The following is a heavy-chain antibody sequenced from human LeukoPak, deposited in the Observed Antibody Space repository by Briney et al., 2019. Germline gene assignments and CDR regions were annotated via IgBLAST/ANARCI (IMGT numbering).Heavy chain of an antibody. CDR1: GYSISSGYY. CDR2: IYHSGST. J-gene: IGHJ4*02. V-gene: IGHV4-38-2*02. CDR3: ARIGGSYHIGGSIDY. Sequence: PSETLSLTCTVSGYSISSGYYWGWIRQPPGKGLEWIGSIYHSGSTYYNPSLKSRVTISVDTSKNQFSLKLSSVTAADTAVYYCARIGGSYHIGGSIDYWGQGTLVTVSS. D-gene: IGHD1-26*01.